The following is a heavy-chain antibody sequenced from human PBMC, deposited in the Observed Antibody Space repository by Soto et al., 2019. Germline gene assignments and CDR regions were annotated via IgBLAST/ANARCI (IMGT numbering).Heavy chain of an antibody. CDR2: IYYSGST. D-gene: IGHD3-22*01. CDR1: GGSVSSGSYY. V-gene: IGHV4-61*01. Sequence: SETLSLTCTVSGGSVSSGSYYWSWIRQPPGKGLEWIGYIYYSGSTNYNPSLKSRVTISVDTSKNQFSLKLSSVTAADTAVYYCAREGYYDSSGYYHNWFDPWGQGTLVTVSS. J-gene: IGHJ5*02. CDR3: AREGYYDSSGYYHNWFDP.